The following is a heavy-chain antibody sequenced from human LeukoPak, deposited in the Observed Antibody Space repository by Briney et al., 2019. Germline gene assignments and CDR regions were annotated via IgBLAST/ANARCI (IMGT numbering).Heavy chain of an antibody. CDR3: ARNYYDSSAYYYFDY. D-gene: IGHD3-22*01. V-gene: IGHV3-66*01. Sequence: GGSLRLSCAASGFTVSNSHMNWVRQAPGKGLEWVSLIYSGGGTYYADSVKGRFTISRDNSKNTLYLQMNSLRAEDTAVYYCARNYYDSSAYYYFDYWGQGTLVTVSS. CDR2: IYSGGGT. J-gene: IGHJ4*02. CDR1: GFTVSNSH.